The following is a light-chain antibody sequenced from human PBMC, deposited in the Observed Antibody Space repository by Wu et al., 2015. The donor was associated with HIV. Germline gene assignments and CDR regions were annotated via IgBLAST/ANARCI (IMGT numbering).Light chain of an antibody. CDR3: QQRSNWPRT. V-gene: IGKV3-11*01. CDR1: QSVSSY. CDR2: GAS. J-gene: IGKJ1*01. Sequence: EIVLTQSPATLSLSPGERATLSCRASQSVSSYLAWHQQKPGQAPRLLIYGASNRATGIPARFSGSGSGTDFTLTISSLEPEDFAVYYCQQRSNWPRTFGQGTRVEIK.